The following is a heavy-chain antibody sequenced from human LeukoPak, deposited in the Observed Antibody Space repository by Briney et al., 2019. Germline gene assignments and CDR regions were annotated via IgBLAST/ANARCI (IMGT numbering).Heavy chain of an antibody. CDR3: ARDSEAVAPFDY. V-gene: IGHV3-74*01. CDR1: GFTFSSYW. CDR2: INSDGSST. Sequence: PGGSLRPSCAASGFTFSSYWMHWVRQASGKGLVWVSRINSDGSSTSYADSVKGRFTISRDNAKNTLYLQMNSLRAEDTAVYYCARDSEAVAPFDYWGQGTLVTVSS. D-gene: IGHD6-19*01. J-gene: IGHJ4*02.